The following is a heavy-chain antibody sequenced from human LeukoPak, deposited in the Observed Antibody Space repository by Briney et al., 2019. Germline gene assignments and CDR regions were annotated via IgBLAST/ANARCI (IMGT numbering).Heavy chain of an antibody. CDR1: GGTFSSYA. CDR3: ANGRYTVVKRDYYFDY. Sequence: ASVKVSCKASGGTFSSYAISWVRQAPGQGLEWMGGIIPIFGTANYAQKFQGRVTITADESTSTAYMELSSLRSEDTAVYYCANGRYTVVKRDYYFDYWGQGTLVTVSS. D-gene: IGHD4-23*01. CDR2: IIPIFGTA. V-gene: IGHV1-69*13. J-gene: IGHJ4*02.